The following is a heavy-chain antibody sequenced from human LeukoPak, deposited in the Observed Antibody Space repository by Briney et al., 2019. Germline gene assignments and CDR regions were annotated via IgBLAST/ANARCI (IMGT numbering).Heavy chain of an antibody. Sequence: GSSVKVSCKASGGTFSSYAISWVRQAPGQGLEWMGIINPSGGSTSYAQKFQSRVTMTRDTSTSTVYMELSSLRSEDTAVYYCARTRYCSGGSCYTRRLYYYYGMDVWGQGTTVTVSS. CDR2: INPSGGST. D-gene: IGHD2-15*01. J-gene: IGHJ6*02. CDR1: GGTFSSYA. CDR3: ARTRYCSGGSCYTRRLYYYYGMDV. V-gene: IGHV1-46*01.